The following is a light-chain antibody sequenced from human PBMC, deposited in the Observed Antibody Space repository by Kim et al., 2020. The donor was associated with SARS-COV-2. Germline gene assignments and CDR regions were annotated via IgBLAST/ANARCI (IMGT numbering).Light chain of an antibody. V-gene: IGKV1-5*01. CDR1: QSISSW. J-gene: IGKJ1*01. CDR3: QQYNSYSLT. Sequence: ASLGDRATITCRASQSISSWLAWYQQKPGKAPKLLIYDASSLESGVPSRFSGSGSGTEFTLTISSLQPDDFATYYCQQYNSYSLTFGQGTKVDIK. CDR2: DAS.